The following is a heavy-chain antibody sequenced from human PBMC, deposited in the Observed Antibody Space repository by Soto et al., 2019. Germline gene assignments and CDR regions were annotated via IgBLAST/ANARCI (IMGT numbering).Heavy chain of an antibody. D-gene: IGHD2-2*01. J-gene: IGHJ6*02. CDR1: GFTFSNYA. CDR3: AKASSSTPYYGMNV. CDR2: ISGSGGST. Sequence: EVQLLESGGGLVQPGGSLRLSCAASGFTFSNYAMTWVRQAPGKGLEWVSAISGSGGSTYYADSVKGRFTISRDNSKNTLSLQLNSLRAEDTAVYYCAKASSSTPYYGMNVWGQGTTVTVSS. V-gene: IGHV3-23*01.